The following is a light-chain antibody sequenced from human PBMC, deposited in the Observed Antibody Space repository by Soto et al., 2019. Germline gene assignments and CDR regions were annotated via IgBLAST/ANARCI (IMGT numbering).Light chain of an antibody. Sequence: AIQMTQSPSSLSASVGDRVTITCRASQGIRNDLGWDQQKPGKAPKLLIYAASSLHSGVPSRFSGSGSGTEFALTISSLQPDDFATYYCQQYNNWPPWTFGQGTKVDIK. CDR1: QGIRND. J-gene: IGKJ1*01. CDR2: AAS. CDR3: QQYNNWPPWT. V-gene: IGKV1-6*01.